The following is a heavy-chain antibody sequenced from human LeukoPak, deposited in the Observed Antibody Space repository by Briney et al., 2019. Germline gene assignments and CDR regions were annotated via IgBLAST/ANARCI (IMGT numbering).Heavy chain of an antibody. J-gene: IGHJ5*02. V-gene: IGHV1-2*02. CDR2: INPNSGGT. Sequence: GASVKVSCKASGYTFTDYYIHWVRQAPGQGLEWMGWINPNSGGTNYAQKFQGRVTMTRDTSISTAYMELSRLRSDDTAVYYCARVRKGIAAAGNLNWFDPWGQGTLVTVSS. CDR1: GYTFTDYY. D-gene: IGHD6-13*01. CDR3: ARVRKGIAAAGNLNWFDP.